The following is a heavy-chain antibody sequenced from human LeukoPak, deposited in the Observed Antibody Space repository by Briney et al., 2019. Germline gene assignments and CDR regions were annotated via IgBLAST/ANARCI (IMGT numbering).Heavy chain of an antibody. CDR1: GFTVSSNY. J-gene: IGHJ6*03. CDR2: IYSGGST. CDR3: ARCPAGLYYYYYMDV. V-gene: IGHV3-53*01. Sequence: GGSLRLSCAASGFTVSSNYMSWVRQAPGKGLEWVSVIYSGGSTYYAASVKGRFTISRDNAKNSLYLQMNSLRAEDTAVYYCARCPAGLYYYYYMDVWGKGTTVTVSS. D-gene: IGHD2-2*01.